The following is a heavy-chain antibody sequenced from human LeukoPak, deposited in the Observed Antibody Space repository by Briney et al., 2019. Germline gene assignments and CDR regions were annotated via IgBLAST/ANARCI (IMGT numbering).Heavy chain of an antibody. J-gene: IGHJ4*02. CDR3: ARDVVVVPAAKGYFDY. CDR1: GGSFSGYY. V-gene: IGHV4-34*01. CDR2: INHSGST. D-gene: IGHD2-2*01. Sequence: SDTLSLTCAVYGGSFSGYYWSWIRQPPGKGLEWIGEINHSGSTNYNPSLKSRVTISVDTSKNQFSLKLSFVTAADTAVYYCARDVVVVPAAKGYFDYWGQGTLVTVSS.